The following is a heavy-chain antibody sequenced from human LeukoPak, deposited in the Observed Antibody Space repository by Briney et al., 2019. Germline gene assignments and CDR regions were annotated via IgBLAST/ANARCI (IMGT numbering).Heavy chain of an antibody. CDR1: GGSISGYY. CDR3: ARGEWDLLFDY. Sequence: SDTLSLTCTVSGGSISGYYWSWIRQPPGKGLECIGYNFYSGSTNYNPSLKSRVTISVDTSKKQFSLKLSSVTAADTAVYYCARGEWDLLFDYWGQGTLVTVSS. D-gene: IGHD1-26*01. V-gene: IGHV4-59*07. J-gene: IGHJ4*02. CDR2: NFYSGST.